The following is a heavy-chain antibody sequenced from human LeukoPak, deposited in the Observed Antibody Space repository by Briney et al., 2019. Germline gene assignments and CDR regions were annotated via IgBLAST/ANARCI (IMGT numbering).Heavy chain of an antibody. CDR1: GYTFTSYD. V-gene: IGHV1-8*03. J-gene: IGHJ5*02. CDR3: ARKLGYCSSTSCYYWFDP. CDR2: MNPNSGNT. D-gene: IGHD2-2*01. Sequence: GASVKVSCKASGYTFTSYDINWVRQATGQGLEWMGWMNPNSGNTGYAQKFQGRVTITRNNSISTAYMELSSLISEDTAVYYCARKLGYCSSTSCYYWFDPWGQGTLVTVSS.